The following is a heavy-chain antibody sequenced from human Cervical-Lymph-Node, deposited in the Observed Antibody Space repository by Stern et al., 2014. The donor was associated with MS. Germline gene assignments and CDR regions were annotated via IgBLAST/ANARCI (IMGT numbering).Heavy chain of an antibody. Sequence: QVQLQESGPGLVKPSQTLSLTCSVSGGSMSGADYYWTWIRQPAGKALEWIGRISSSGTANYNPFLQSRLTLSLATSKTDFPLDVNSVTAADTAVYYCAREVFCTTSRCSAFIDNWFDPWGRGTLVTVSS. V-gene: IGHV4-61*02. J-gene: IGHJ5*02. D-gene: IGHD2-8*01. CDR3: AREVFCTTSRCSAFIDNWFDP. CDR1: GGSMSGADYY. CDR2: ISSSGTA.